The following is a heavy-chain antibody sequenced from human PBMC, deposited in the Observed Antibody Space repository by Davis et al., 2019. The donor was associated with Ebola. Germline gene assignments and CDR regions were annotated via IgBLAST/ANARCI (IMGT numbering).Heavy chain of an antibody. CDR2: ISGSGGST. CDR3: AKSSSRGGYYYYGMDV. CDR1: GGTFSSYA. D-gene: IGHD6-25*01. Sequence: SCKASGGTFSSYAMSWVRQAPGKGLEWVSAISGSGGSTYYADSVKGRFTISRDNSKNTLYLQMNSLRAEDTAVYYCAKSSSRGGYYYYGMDVWGQGTTVTVSS. V-gene: IGHV3-23*01. J-gene: IGHJ6*02.